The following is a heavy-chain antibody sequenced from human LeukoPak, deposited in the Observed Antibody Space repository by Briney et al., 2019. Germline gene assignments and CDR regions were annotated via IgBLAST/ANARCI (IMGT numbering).Heavy chain of an antibody. CDR3: ARAIAVPGSDS. CDR2: VNPIHGGT. Sequence: EASVKVSCKASGYNFMDSYIHWVRQAPGQGLEWVRWVNPIHGGTRSAQKFQDRVSLTTDTSTHTAYMELSGLRPDDTALYFCARAIAVPGSDSWGQGTLVIVSS. D-gene: IGHD6-19*01. J-gene: IGHJ5*01. CDR1: GYNFMDSY. V-gene: IGHV1-2*02.